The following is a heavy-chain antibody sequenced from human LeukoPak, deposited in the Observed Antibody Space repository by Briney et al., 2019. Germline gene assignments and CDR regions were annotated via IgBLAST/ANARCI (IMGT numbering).Heavy chain of an antibody. D-gene: IGHD3-22*01. CDR1: GYSFTNFA. J-gene: IGHJ4*02. CDR3: VRAAHDSGGYLQYYFDY. V-gene: IGHV7-4-1*04. CDR2: INTNTGNP. Sequence: ASVKVSCKASGYSFTNFALNWVRQAPGQGLEWLRWINTNTGNPTYAQGFTGRFVLSLDTSVSLAYLQISSLKAEDTAMYFCVRAAHDSGGYLQYYFDYWGQGTLVTVSS.